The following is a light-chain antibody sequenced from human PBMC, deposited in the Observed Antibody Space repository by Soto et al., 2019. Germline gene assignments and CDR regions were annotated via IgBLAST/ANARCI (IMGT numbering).Light chain of an antibody. CDR2: DAS. CDR3: QQYNSYWT. CDR1: QSISSW. V-gene: IGKV1-5*01. Sequence: DIQMTQSPSTLPASLGDRVTITCRASQSISSWLAWYQQKPGKAPKLLIYDASTLESGVPSRLSGRGSGTEFTLTISSLQPDDFATYYCQQYNSYWTFGQGTKVDIK. J-gene: IGKJ1*01.